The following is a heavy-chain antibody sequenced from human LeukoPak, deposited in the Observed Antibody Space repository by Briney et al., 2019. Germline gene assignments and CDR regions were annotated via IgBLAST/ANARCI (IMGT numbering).Heavy chain of an antibody. Sequence: PGGSLRLSCAASGFTFSGSAMHWVRQASGKGLEGVGRIRSKANSYATEYAASVKGRFTISRDDSKNTAYLQMNSLKTEDTAVYYCARDGQYYYDSPGYYGGLNIWGQGTVVTVSS. CDR2: IRSKANSYAT. D-gene: IGHD3-22*01. J-gene: IGHJ4*02. CDR1: GFTFSGSA. V-gene: IGHV3-73*01. CDR3: ARDGQYYYDSPGYYGGLNI.